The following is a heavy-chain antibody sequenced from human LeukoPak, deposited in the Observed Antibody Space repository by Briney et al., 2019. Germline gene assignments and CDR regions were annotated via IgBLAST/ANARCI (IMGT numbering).Heavy chain of an antibody. D-gene: IGHD3-22*01. Sequence: SETLSLTRTVSGGSISSSSYYWGWIRQPPGKGLEWIGSIYYSGSTYYNPSLKRRVTISVDTSKNQFSLKLSSVTAADTAVYYCARMVGGGYYYDSSGYGYNDYWGQGTLVTVSS. CDR1: GGSISSSSYY. CDR3: ARMVGGGYYYDSSGYGYNDY. J-gene: IGHJ4*02. V-gene: IGHV4-39*07. CDR2: IYYSGST.